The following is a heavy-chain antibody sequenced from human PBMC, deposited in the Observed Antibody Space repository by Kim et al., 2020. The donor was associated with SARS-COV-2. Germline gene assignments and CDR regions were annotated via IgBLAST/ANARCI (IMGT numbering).Heavy chain of an antibody. J-gene: IGHJ4*02. CDR3: TSGPYYYDSAAYYHDY. V-gene: IGHV3-49*03. CDR2: IRSKRYGETT. CDR1: GLNFGDYA. Sequence: GGSLRLSCTTSGLNFGDYAMSWFRQAPGKGLEWVAFIRSKRYGETTEYAASVKGRFTISRDDSKRIAYLQMNGLKTEDTAVYYCTSGPYYYDSAAYYHDYWGQGPLLTVPS. D-gene: IGHD3-22*01.